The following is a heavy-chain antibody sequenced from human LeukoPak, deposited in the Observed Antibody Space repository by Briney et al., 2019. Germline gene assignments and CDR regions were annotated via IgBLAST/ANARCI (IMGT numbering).Heavy chain of an antibody. CDR2: IYYSGST. CDR1: GGSISSSSYY. D-gene: IGHD3-10*01. CDR3: ARPIIEDSYSGFGY. V-gene: IGHV4-39*01. J-gene: IGHJ4*02. Sequence: PSETLSLTCTVSGGSISSSSYYWGWIRQPPGKGLEWIGSIYYSGSTYYNPSLKSRVTISVDTPKNQFSLKLSSVTAADTAVYYCARPIIEDSYSGFGYWGQGTLVTVSS.